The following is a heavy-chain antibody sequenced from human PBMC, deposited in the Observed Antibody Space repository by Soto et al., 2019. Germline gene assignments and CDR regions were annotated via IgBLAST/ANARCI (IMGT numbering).Heavy chain of an antibody. CDR2: INPSGGGT. CDR3: ARAPQYGSAGYYYNF. D-gene: IGHD3-10*01. CDR1: GYTFSNYY. Sequence: QVHLVQSGAEVKRPGVSVKVSCKASGYTFSNYYMHSVRQVPGHGLEWMGIINPSGGGTTYAQRFRGRLTVTRDTSTSTVYMELSRLRSDDTAIYFCARAPQYGSAGYYYNFWGQGTLVTVSS. V-gene: IGHV1-46*01. J-gene: IGHJ4*02.